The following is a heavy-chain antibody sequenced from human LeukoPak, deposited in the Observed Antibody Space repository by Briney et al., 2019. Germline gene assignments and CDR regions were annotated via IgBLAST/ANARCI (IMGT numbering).Heavy chain of an antibody. CDR2: ISWNSGSI. J-gene: IGHJ6*02. CDR1: GFTFDDYA. CDR3: AKGAAAKGTSDYYYYGMDV. V-gene: IGHV3-9*01. Sequence: GRSLRLSCAASGFTFDDYAMHWVRQAPGKGPEWVSGISWNSGSIGYADSVKGRFTISRDNAKNSLYLQMNSLRAEDTALYYCAKGAAAKGTSDYYYYGMDVWGQGTTVTVSS. D-gene: IGHD2-15*01.